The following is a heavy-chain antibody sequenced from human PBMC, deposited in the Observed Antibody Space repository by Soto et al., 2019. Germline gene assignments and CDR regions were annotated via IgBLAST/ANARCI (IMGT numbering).Heavy chain of an antibody. V-gene: IGHV1-69*01. Sequence: QVQLVQSGAEVKKPGSSVKVSCKASGGTFSSYAISWVRQAPGQGLEWMGGIIPIFGTANYAQKFQGRVTITADESTSTDYMELSSLRSEDTAVYYCARADGSSWKNYFDYWGQGTLVTVSS. CDR1: GGTFSSYA. CDR3: ARADGSSWKNYFDY. D-gene: IGHD6-13*01. J-gene: IGHJ4*02. CDR2: IIPIFGTA.